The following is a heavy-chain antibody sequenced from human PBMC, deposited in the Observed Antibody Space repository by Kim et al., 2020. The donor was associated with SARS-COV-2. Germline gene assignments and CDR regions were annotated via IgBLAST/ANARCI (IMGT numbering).Heavy chain of an antibody. Sequence: NPSLKSRVTLSVDTSKNQFSLKLSSVTAADTAVYYCARDRPTSGPNWFDPWGQGTLVTVSS. J-gene: IGHJ5*02. D-gene: IGHD2-15*01. V-gene: IGHV4-31*02. CDR3: ARDRPTSGPNWFDP.